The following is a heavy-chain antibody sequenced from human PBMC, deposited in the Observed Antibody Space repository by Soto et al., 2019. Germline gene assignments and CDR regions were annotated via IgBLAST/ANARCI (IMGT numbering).Heavy chain of an antibody. CDR1: GYTFTSYA. V-gene: IGHV1-3*01. CDR3: ARVPIAVADDYYYYYGMDV. Sequence: ASVKVSCKASGYTFTSYAMHWVRQAPGQRLEWMGWINAGNGNTKYSQKFQGRVTITRDTSASTAYMELSSLRSEDTAVYYCARVPIAVADDYYYYYGMDVWGQGTTVTVSS. D-gene: IGHD6-19*01. CDR2: INAGNGNT. J-gene: IGHJ6*02.